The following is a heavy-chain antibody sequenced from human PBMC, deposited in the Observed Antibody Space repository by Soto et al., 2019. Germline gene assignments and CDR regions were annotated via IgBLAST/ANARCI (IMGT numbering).Heavy chain of an antibody. CDR1: GGSISSGDYY. V-gene: IGHV4-30-4*01. Sequence: QVQLQESGPGLVKPSQTLSLTCTVSGGSISSGDYYWSWIRQPPGKGLEWIGYIYYSGSTYYNPSVKSRVTISGDTSKNPFALKLSSGTAADTAVYYCARERNYIVAPTWSNWFDPWGQGTLVTVSS. J-gene: IGHJ5*02. CDR2: IYYSGST. CDR3: ARERNYIVAPTWSNWFDP. D-gene: IGHD5-12*01.